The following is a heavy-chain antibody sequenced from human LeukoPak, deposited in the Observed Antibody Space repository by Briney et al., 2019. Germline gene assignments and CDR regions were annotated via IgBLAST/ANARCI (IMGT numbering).Heavy chain of an antibody. Sequence: SETLSLTCTVSGGSISSSSYYWGWIRQPPGKGLEWIGSIYYSGSTYYNPSLKSRVTISVDTSKNQFPLKLSSVTAADTAVYYCARGIPGSGSYSTFDPWGQGTLVTVSS. CDR2: IYYSGST. J-gene: IGHJ5*02. D-gene: IGHD3-10*01. CDR1: GGSISSSSYY. V-gene: IGHV4-39*06. CDR3: ARGIPGSGSYSTFDP.